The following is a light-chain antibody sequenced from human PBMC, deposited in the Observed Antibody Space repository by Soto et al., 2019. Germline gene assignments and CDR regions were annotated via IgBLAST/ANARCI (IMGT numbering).Light chain of an antibody. Sequence: QAVVTQPPSASGTPGQRVAISCSGSSSNFGSNTVNWYQQLPGTAPKLLIYSSNQRPSGFPDRFSGSKSGTSASLAISGLQSEDEADYYCAAWDDSLNGVVFGGGTKLTVL. CDR2: SSN. CDR3: AAWDDSLNGVV. CDR1: SSNFGSNT. V-gene: IGLV1-44*01. J-gene: IGLJ2*01.